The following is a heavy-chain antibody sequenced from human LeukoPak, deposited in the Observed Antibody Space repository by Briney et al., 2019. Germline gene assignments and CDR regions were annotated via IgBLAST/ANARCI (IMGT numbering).Heavy chain of an antibody. D-gene: IGHD6-13*01. Sequence: ASVKVSCKASGYTFTGYYMHWVRQAPGQGLEWMGWINPNSGGTNYAQKFQGRVTMTRDTSISTAYMELSRLRSDDTAVYYCARDDYAQQLPDYWGQGTLVTVFS. CDR2: INPNSGGT. CDR3: ARDDYAQQLPDY. V-gene: IGHV1-2*02. CDR1: GYTFTGYY. J-gene: IGHJ4*02.